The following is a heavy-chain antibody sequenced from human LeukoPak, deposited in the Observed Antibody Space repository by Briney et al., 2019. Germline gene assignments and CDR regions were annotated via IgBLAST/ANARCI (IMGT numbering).Heavy chain of an antibody. CDR3: AKGVYGDHPHYFDR. CDR1: GFPFLAYA. J-gene: IGHJ4*02. Sequence: GGSLRLSCAASGFPFLAYAMSWVRQAPGKGPEMVAHISASGDSIYYADSVKGRFTISRDNSRTTLYLQMNTLRVEDTAVYYCAKGVYGDHPHYFDRWGQGSLVIVSS. V-gene: IGHV3-23*01. D-gene: IGHD4-17*01. CDR2: ISASGDSI.